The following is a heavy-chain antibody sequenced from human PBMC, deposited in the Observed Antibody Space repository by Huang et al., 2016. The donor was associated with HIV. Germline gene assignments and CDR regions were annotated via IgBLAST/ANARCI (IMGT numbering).Heavy chain of an antibody. D-gene: IGHD3-22*01. CDR1: GGSITCSSYY. CDR2: IYCCGST. V-gene: IGHV4-39*01. J-gene: IGHJ3*02. CDR3: ARHFSYYDSSGYTPWDAFDI. Sequence: QLQLQGSGPGLVKPSETLSLTCTVSGGSITCSSYYWGWIRPPLGTGLGWVGSIYCCGSTNYNTAIKGGATVSVDTSKDQFSLKLGSVTASDTAVYYCARHFSYYDSSGYTPWDAFDIWGQGTMVTVSS.